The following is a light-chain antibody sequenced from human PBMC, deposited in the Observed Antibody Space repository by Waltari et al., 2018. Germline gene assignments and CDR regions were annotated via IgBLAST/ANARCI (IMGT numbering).Light chain of an antibody. CDR2: ADS. CDR3: QQFNSYPLT. J-gene: IGKJ4*01. CDR1: QVVLIA. V-gene: IGKV1-13*02. Sequence: AFQLTQSPSSLSASIGDPVTITCRASQVVLIALACYQHKPGKSPKLLIYADSTLERGVPSRFSVSGSGTDFTLTINSLQAEDFGTYYCQQFNSYPLTFGGGTKVDIK.